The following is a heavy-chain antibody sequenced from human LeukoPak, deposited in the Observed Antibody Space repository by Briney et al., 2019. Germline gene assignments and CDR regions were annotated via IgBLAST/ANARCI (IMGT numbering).Heavy chain of an antibody. V-gene: IGHV1-2*02. CDR3: ARERGMNVGYDSSGYIDY. D-gene: IGHD3-22*01. CDR2: INPNSGGT. CDR1: GYTFTGYY. Sequence: ASVKVSCKASGYTFTGYYMHWVRQAPGQGLEWMGWINPNSGGTNYAQKFQGRVTMTRDTSISTAYMELSRLRSDDTAVYYCARERGMNVGYDSSGYIDYWGQGTLVTVSS. J-gene: IGHJ4*02.